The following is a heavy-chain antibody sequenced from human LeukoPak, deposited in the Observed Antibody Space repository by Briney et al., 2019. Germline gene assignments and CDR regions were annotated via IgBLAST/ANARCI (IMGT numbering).Heavy chain of an antibody. Sequence: GGSLRLSCAASGFTSNSHAMHWVRQAPGKGLEWVAVISSDGSNKYYADSVKGRFTISRGNSKNTLYLQMNSLRAEDTAVYYCARDRYSSGWYGDFDCWGQGTLVTVSS. J-gene: IGHJ4*02. CDR1: GFTSNSHA. V-gene: IGHV3-30-3*01. CDR3: ARDRYSSGWYGDFDC. D-gene: IGHD6-19*01. CDR2: ISSDGSNK.